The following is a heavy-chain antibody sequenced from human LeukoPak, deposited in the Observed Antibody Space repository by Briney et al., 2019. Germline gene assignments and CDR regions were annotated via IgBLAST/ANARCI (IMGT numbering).Heavy chain of an antibody. V-gene: IGHV3-66*02. J-gene: IGHJ3*02. CDR1: GFTVSSNY. CDR3: ARGRVGAAVHDAFDI. D-gene: IGHD1-26*01. Sequence: GGSLRLSCAASGFTVSSNYMSWVRQAPGKGLEWVSVIYSGGTTYYADSVKGRFTISRDNSKNTLYLQMSSLRAEDTAVYYCARGRVGAAVHDAFDIWGQGTMVTVSS. CDR2: IYSGGTT.